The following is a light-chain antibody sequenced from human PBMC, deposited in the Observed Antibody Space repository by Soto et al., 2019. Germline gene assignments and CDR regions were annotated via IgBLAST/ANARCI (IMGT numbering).Light chain of an antibody. CDR3: QQYNNWPCS. CDR1: QGVTTN. J-gene: IGKJ5*01. CDR2: DVS. Sequence: EIVMTQSPATLSVSPGERATPSCRAGQGVTTNFAWYQQKSGQSPRLLIYDVSIRATGVPARFSGTGSETDFTLTISGLQSEDSAVYFCQQYNNWPCSFGQGTRLESK. V-gene: IGKV3-15*01.